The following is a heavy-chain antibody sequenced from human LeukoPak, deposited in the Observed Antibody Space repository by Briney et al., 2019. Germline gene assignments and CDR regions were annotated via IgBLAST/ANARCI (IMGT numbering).Heavy chain of an antibody. CDR1: GYTFTSYD. Sequence: ASVKVSCKASGYTFTSYDINWVRQATGQGLEWMGWMNPDSGNTGYAQKFQGRVTMTRNTSISTAYMELSSLRSEDTAVYYCARGSRYNYGSGSYLWFDPWGQGTLVTVSS. J-gene: IGHJ5*02. D-gene: IGHD3-10*01. CDR2: MNPDSGNT. V-gene: IGHV1-8*01. CDR3: ARGSRYNYGSGSYLWFDP.